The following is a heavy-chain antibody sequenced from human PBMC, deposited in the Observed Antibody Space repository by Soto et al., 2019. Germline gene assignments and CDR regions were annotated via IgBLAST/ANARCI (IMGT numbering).Heavy chain of an antibody. CDR2: MNYSGLA. CDR1: GDSIPNNF. V-gene: IGHV4-59*13. CDR3: VRGRDDNGDRYSGHLFHX. D-gene: IGHD2-21*01. J-gene: IGHJ4*02. Sequence: DTLSLTFVVSGDSIPNNFLTWIRQPPGRGLEWIGIMNYSGLASYSPSLKSRATMLLDTSKNHFSLEFTSVTAADTAVYYCVRGRDDNGDRYSGHLFHXWGQGTRVPVSX.